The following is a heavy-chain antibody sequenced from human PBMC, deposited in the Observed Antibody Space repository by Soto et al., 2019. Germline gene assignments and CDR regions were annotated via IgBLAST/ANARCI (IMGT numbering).Heavy chain of an antibody. D-gene: IGHD3-10*01. Sequence: EVQLLESGGDLVQPGGSLRLSCVASGIPFGSRAMSWVRQAPGEGLEWVSTITDTGGDTKYADSMRGRFTMSRDNSKKTLYLQMNSLRVEDSALYYCARGSTDSYPGSRIFDFWGRGTLVTVSS. CDR1: GIPFGSRA. CDR2: ITDTGGDT. V-gene: IGHV3-23*01. J-gene: IGHJ4*02. CDR3: ARGSTDSYPGSRIFDF.